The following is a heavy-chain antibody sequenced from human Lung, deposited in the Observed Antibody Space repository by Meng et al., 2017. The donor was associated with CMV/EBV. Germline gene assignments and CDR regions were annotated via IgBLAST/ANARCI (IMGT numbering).Heavy chain of an antibody. D-gene: IGHD2-8*01. CDR3: AKDPSDIVLMDFAIYAVEI. V-gene: IGHV3-23*01. CDR1: GFTFSSYG. J-gene: IGHJ3*02. CDR2: MSASGGST. Sequence: ESLKISCAASGFTFSSYGMSWVRQAPGKGLEWVSTMSASGGSTKYADSVKGRFTISRDNSKNMLYLQMNSLRAEDTAVYYCAKDPSDIVLMDFAIYAVEIWGQGTMVTVSS.